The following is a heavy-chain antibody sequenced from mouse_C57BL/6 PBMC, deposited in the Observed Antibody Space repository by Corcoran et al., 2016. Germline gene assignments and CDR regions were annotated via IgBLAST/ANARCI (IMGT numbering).Heavy chain of an antibody. CDR1: GYTFTDYN. D-gene: IGHD1-1*01. V-gene: IGHV1-18*01. J-gene: IGHJ4*01. Sequence: EVQLQQSGPELVKPGASVKIPCKASGYTFTDYNMDWVKQSHGKSLEWIGDINPNNGGTIYNQKFKGKATLTVDKSSSTAYMELRSLTSEDTAVYYCARYRYYYGSSYNYAMDYWGQGTSVTVSS. CDR3: ARYRYYYGSSYNYAMDY. CDR2: INPNNGGT.